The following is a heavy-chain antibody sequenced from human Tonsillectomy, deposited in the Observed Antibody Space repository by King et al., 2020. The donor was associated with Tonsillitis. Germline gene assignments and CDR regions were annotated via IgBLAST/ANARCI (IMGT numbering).Heavy chain of an antibody. CDR2: IYYSGST. D-gene: IGHD3-9*01. V-gene: IGHV4-39*02. CDR3: AIDDWLSERGDFDY. Sequence: QLQESGPGLVKPSETLSLTCTVSGGSISSSSYYWGWIRQPPGKGLEWIGSIYYSGSTYYNPSLKSRVTISVDTSKNQFSLKLSYVTAADTAVYYCAIDDWLSERGDFDYWGQGTLVTVSS. J-gene: IGHJ4*02. CDR1: GGSISSSSYY.